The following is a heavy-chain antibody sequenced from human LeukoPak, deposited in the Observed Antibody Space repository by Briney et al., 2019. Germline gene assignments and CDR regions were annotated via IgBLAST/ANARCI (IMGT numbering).Heavy chain of an antibody. D-gene: IGHD1-26*01. CDR3: AREIAASLIY. Sequence: GGTLRLSCAAPGFTFSSYWMQWVRQAPGKGLVWVSRINSDRRSTSCADSVKGRFTISRDNAKDTLYLQMNSLRAEDTAVYYCAREIAASLIYWGQGTLVTVS. CDR1: GFTFSSYW. J-gene: IGHJ4*02. V-gene: IGHV3-74*01. CDR2: INSDRRST.